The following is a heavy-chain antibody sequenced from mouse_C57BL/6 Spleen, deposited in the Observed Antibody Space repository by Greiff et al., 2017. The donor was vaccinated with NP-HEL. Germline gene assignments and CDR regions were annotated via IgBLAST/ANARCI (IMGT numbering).Heavy chain of an antibody. Sequence: VQLQQSGPELVKPGASVKISCKASGYTFTDYYMNWVKQSHGKSLEWIGDINPNNGGTSYNQKFKGKATLTVDKSSSTAYMELRSLTSEDSAVYYCARSGYDYDFDYWGKGTTLTVSS. CDR1: GYTFTDYY. J-gene: IGHJ2*01. CDR2: INPNNGGT. CDR3: ARSGYDYDFDY. D-gene: IGHD2-4*01. V-gene: IGHV1-26*01.